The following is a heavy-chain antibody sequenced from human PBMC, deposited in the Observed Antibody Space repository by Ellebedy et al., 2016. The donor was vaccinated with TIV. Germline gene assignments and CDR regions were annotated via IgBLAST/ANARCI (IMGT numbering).Heavy chain of an antibody. J-gene: IGHJ4*02. CDR1: GGSFSGFF. Sequence: MPSETLSLTCAVYGGSFSGFFWSWIRQAPGKGLEWIGEVDYIGNTNYNPSLRSRVPLSVDTSKFQVSLKLNSVTAADSAVYFCARTGCSGGSCYDYWGQGALVTVTS. CDR3: ARTGCSGGSCYDY. D-gene: IGHD2-15*01. CDR2: VDYIGNT. V-gene: IGHV4-34*01.